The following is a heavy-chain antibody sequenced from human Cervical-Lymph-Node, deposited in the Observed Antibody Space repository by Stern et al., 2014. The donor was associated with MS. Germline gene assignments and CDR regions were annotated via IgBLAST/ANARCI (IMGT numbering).Heavy chain of an antibody. CDR2: IWYDGSNK. J-gene: IGHJ5*02. Sequence: VQLVESGGGVVQPGRSLRLSCAASGFTFSSYGMHWVRQAPGKGLAWVAVIWYDGSNKYYADSVKGRFTISRDNSKNTLYLQMNSLRAEDTAVYYCARGDVVVPAHPWGQGTLVTVSS. CDR1: GFTFSSYG. D-gene: IGHD2-2*01. CDR3: ARGDVVVPAHP. V-gene: IGHV3-33*01.